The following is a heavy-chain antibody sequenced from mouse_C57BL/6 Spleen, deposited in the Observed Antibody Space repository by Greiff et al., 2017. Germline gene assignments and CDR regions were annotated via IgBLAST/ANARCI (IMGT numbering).Heavy chain of an antibody. CDR2: INPNNGGT. V-gene: IGHV1-18*01. CDR3: ARDTTVVATDPGYFDV. Sequence: VHVKQSGPELVKPGASVKIPCKASGYTFTDYNMDWVKQSHGKSLEWIGDINPNNGGTIYNQKFKGKATLTVDKSSSTAYMELRSLTSEDTAVYYCARDTTVVATDPGYFDVWGTGTTVTVSS. J-gene: IGHJ1*03. D-gene: IGHD1-1*01. CDR1: GYTFTDYN.